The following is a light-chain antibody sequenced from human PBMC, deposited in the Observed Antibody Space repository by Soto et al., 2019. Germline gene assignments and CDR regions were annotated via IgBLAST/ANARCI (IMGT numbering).Light chain of an antibody. V-gene: IGLV2-11*01. CDR2: DVT. Sequence: QSALTQPASVSGSPGQSITISCTGTSSDVGAYNYVSWYQRHPGKATKLIISDVTKRPSGVPDRFSGSKSGNTASLTISGLQAEDEADYDCCSYAGSNILIFGGGTKVTVL. J-gene: IGLJ2*01. CDR3: CSYAGSNILI. CDR1: SSDVGAYNY.